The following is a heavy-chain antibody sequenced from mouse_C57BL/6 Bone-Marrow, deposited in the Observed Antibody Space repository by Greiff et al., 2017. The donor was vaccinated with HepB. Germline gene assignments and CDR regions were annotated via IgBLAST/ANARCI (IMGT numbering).Heavy chain of an antibody. CDR2: ISYSGST. Sequence: EVKVVESGPGLAKPSQTLSLTCSVTGYSITSDYWNWIRKFPGNKLEYMGYISYSGSTYYNPPLKSRISITRDTSKTQYYLQLKSVTTADTATYYCARKGLLRNYFDYWGQGTTLTVSS. CDR3: ARKGLLRNYFDY. J-gene: IGHJ2*01. CDR1: GYSITSDY. D-gene: IGHD1-1*01. V-gene: IGHV3-8*01.